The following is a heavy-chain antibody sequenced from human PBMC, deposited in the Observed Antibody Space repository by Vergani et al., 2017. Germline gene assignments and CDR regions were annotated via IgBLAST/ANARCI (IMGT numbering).Heavy chain of an antibody. CDR1: GFTFSDYY. J-gene: IGHJ6*03. CDR2: ISSSSSYI. Sequence: QVQLVESGGGLVKPGGSLRLSCAASGFTFSDYYMSWIRQAPGKGLEWVSSISSSSSYIYYADSVKGRFTISRDNAKNSLYLQMNSLRAEDTALYYCAKDRVPEDYYYYMDVWGKGTTVTVSS. CDR3: AKDRVPEDYYYYMDV. V-gene: IGHV3-11*05.